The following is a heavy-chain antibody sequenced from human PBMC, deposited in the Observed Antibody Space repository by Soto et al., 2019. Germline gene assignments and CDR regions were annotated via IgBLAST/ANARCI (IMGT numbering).Heavy chain of an antibody. CDR3: ARLLYYDILTGYYTDGMDV. J-gene: IGHJ6*02. CDR2: IYPGDSDT. Sequence: GESLKISCKGSGYSFTSYWIGWVRQMPGKGLEWMGIIYPGDSDTRYSPSFQGQVTISADKSISTAYLQWSSLKASDTAMYYCARLLYYDILTGYYTDGMDVWGQGTTVTVSS. V-gene: IGHV5-51*01. CDR1: GYSFTSYW. D-gene: IGHD3-9*01.